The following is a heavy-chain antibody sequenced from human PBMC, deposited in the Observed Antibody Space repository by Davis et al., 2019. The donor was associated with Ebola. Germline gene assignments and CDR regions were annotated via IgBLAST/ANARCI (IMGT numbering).Heavy chain of an antibody. CDR3: ALEASGGYCSGGSCYLRARYYYGMDV. V-gene: IGHV4-34*01. J-gene: IGHJ6*02. D-gene: IGHD2-15*01. CDR2: INHSGST. Sequence: SETLSLTCAVYGGSFSGYYWSWIRQPPGKGLEWIGEINHSGSTNYNPSLKSRVTISVDTSKNQFSLKLSSVTAEDTAVYYCALEASGGYCSGGSCYLRARYYYGMDVWGQGTTVTVSS. CDR1: GGSFSGYY.